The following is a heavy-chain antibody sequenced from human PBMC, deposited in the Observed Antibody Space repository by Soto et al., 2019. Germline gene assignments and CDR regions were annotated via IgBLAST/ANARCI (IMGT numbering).Heavy chain of an antibody. CDR2: IKSKTDGGTT. J-gene: IGHJ6*02. V-gene: IGHV3-15*01. Sequence: EVQLVESGGGLVKPGGSLRLSCAASGFTFSNAWMSWVRQAPGKGLEWVGRIKSKTDGGTTEYAAAVKGRFTISRDDSKNTLYLQINSLKTEDTAVYYCTTSGWLLYRRISYYYYGMDVWGQGTTVTVSS. CDR3: TTSGWLLYRRISYYYYGMDV. CDR1: GFTFSNAW. D-gene: IGHD3-3*01.